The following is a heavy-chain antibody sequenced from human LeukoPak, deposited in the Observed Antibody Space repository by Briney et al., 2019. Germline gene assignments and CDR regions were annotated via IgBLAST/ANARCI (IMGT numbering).Heavy chain of an antibody. CDR1: GYTFTGYY. CDR3: ARGQLVWYYGGSSGYYYYMDV. J-gene: IGHJ6*03. Sequence: ASVKVSCKASGYTFTGYYMHWVRHAHGQGLEWMGWINPNSGGTNYAQKVQGRVTMTRDTAISTAYMDLSRLRSDDTAVYYCARGQLVWYYGGSSGYYYYMDVWGKGTTVTVSS. D-gene: IGHD4-23*01. CDR2: INPNSGGT. V-gene: IGHV1-2*02.